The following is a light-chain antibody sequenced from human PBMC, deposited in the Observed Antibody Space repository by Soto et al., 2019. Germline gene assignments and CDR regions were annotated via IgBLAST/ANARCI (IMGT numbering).Light chain of an antibody. V-gene: IGKV2-30*01. CDR2: KVY. CDR1: QSLMYRDGNTY. Sequence: AVMTQSPLSLPVTLGQSASIACESSQSLMYRDGNTYLNWFHQRPGQSPRRLIYKVYNRDSGVPHRFSGIGSGTDFTLEISVVEAEDVGVYYCMQATHWPYTFGQGTKLEIK. CDR3: MQATHWPYT. J-gene: IGKJ2*01.